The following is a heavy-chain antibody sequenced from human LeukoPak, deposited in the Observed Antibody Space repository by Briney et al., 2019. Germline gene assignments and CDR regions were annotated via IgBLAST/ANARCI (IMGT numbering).Heavy chain of an antibody. Sequence: PGGYLRLSCVASGFTFSSYSMNWVRPAPGQGLEWVSYISKGRPTIHYADSVKGRFTISRDNAKNSLYLQMNSLRDEDTAVYYCVRDPEALDYWGQGTLVTVSS. J-gene: IGHJ4*02. CDR1: GFTFSSYS. CDR3: VRDPEALDY. V-gene: IGHV3-48*02. CDR2: ISKGRPTI.